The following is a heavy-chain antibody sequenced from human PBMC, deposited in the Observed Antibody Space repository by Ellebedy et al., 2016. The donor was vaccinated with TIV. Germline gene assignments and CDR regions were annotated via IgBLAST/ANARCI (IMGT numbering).Heavy chain of an antibody. J-gene: IGHJ4*02. CDR2: ISAIGGTK. D-gene: IGHD1-26*01. V-gene: IGHV3-23*01. CDR3: ARGPQLVGATPHFDY. Sequence: GESLKISXVASGFTFSTYVMAWVRQAPGKGPEWVSAISAIGGTKSYADSVKGRFTISRDNSKNTLFLQLNSLRAENTAVYYCARGPQLVGATPHFDYWGQGTLVTVSS. CDR1: GFTFSTYV.